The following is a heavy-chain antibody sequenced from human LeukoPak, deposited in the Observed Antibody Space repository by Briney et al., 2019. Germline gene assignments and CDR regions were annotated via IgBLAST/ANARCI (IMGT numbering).Heavy chain of an antibody. J-gene: IGHJ6*02. D-gene: IGHD4-23*01. Sequence: SETLSLTCAVAGASISGSNYFWGWIRQPPGKGLEWIGSIYFSGSTVYNPSLKSRVTISVDTSKNQFSLKLSSVTAADTAVYYCARHRGVVTPVSPSYYYYGMDVWGQGTTVTVSS. CDR3: ARHRGVVTPVSPSYYYYGMDV. V-gene: IGHV4-39*01. CDR2: IYFSGST. CDR1: GASISGSNYF.